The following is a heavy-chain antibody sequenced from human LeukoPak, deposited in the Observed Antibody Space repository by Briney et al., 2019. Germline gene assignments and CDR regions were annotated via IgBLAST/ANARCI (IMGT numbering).Heavy chain of an antibody. J-gene: IGHJ4*02. CDR2: ISGSGDNT. Sequence: GGSLRLSCAASGFTFSDYAMNWVRQAPAQGLEWVSSISGSGDNTYYADSVKDRFSISRDNSKTTVSLQMNSLRAEDTAVYYCAKGRGSAVTSAANYWGQGTLVTVSS. V-gene: IGHV3-23*01. CDR3: AKGRGSAVTSAANY. D-gene: IGHD4-17*01. CDR1: GFTFSDYA.